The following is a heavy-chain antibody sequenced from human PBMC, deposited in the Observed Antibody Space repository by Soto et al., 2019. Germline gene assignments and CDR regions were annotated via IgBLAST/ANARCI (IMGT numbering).Heavy chain of an antibody. Sequence: QVQLQESGPGLVKPSETLSLTCTVSGGSISSYYWSWIRQPPGKGLEWIGYIYYSGSTNYNPSLKSRVTISVDTSKNQFSLKLSSVTAADTAVYYCARAGYSGSYNWFDPWGQGTLVTVSS. CDR3: ARAGYSGSYNWFDP. CDR1: GGSISSYY. J-gene: IGHJ5*02. CDR2: IYYSGST. D-gene: IGHD1-26*01. V-gene: IGHV4-59*01.